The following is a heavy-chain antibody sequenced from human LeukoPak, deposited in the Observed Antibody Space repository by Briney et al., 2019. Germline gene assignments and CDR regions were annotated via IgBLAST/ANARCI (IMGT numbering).Heavy chain of an antibody. CDR1: GFTVSSNY. D-gene: IGHD3-9*01. CDR3: AKWGDYDILTGYYDSDY. CDR2: IYSGGST. J-gene: IGHJ4*02. V-gene: IGHV3-53*01. Sequence: PGGSLRLSCAASGFTVSSNYMSWVRQAPGKGLEWVSVIYSGGSTYYADSVKGRFTISRDNSKNTLYLQMNSLRAEDTAVYYCAKWGDYDILTGYYDSDYWGQGTLVTVSS.